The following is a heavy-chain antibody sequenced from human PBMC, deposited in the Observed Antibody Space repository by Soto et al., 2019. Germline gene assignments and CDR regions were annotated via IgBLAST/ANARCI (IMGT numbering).Heavy chain of an antibody. J-gene: IGHJ4*02. Sequence: GGSLRLSCAASGFTFSSYAMHWVRQAPGKGLEWVAVISYDGSNKYYADSVKGRFTSSRDNSKNTLYLQMNSLRAEDTAVYYCAREVTTEFDNWGQGTLVTVSS. CDR3: AREVTTEFDN. CDR2: ISYDGSNK. CDR1: GFTFSSYA. D-gene: IGHD4-17*01. V-gene: IGHV3-30*04.